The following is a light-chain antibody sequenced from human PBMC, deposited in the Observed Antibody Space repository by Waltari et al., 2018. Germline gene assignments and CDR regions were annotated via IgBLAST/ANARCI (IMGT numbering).Light chain of an antibody. CDR1: QRVTRA. J-gene: IGKJ1*01. Sequence: EIVLTQSPGTLSFSPRQSATLSCRTSQRVTRALAWYQQKPGQAPRLLIYGASNRATGIPDRFSGSGSGTDFSLTISSLEPEDFAVYYCQHYLRLPVTFGQGTKVEVK. V-gene: IGKV3-20*01. CDR3: QHYLRLPVT. CDR2: GAS.